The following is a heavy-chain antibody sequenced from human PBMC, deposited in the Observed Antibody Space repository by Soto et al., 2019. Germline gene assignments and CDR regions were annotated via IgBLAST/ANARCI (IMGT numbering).Heavy chain of an antibody. CDR2: INGGGSA. J-gene: IGHJ3*02. CDR3: ARRYSSAFDI. CDR1: GGSFSGYS. D-gene: IGHD6-13*01. Sequence: PSETLSLTCAVHGGSFSGYSWTWIRQSPGKGLEWIGHINGGGSAIYHPSLKSRVTISVDTSNNQFFLDLSSVTAADTAVYYCARRYSSAFDIWGQGTMVTVS. V-gene: IGHV4-34*01.